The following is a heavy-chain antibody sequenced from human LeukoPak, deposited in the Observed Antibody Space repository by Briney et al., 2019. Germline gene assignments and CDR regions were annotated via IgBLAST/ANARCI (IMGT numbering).Heavy chain of an antibody. CDR3: ARASHYDILTGYYFNWFGP. V-gene: IGHV3-21*01. CDR2: ISSSSSYI. J-gene: IGHJ5*02. CDR1: GFTFSSYS. D-gene: IGHD3-9*01. Sequence: GGSLRLSCAASGFTFSSYSMNWVRQAPGKGLEWVSSISSSSSYIYYADSVKGRFTISRDNAKNSLYLQMNSLRAEDTAVYYCARASHYDILTGYYFNWFGPWGQGTLVTVSS.